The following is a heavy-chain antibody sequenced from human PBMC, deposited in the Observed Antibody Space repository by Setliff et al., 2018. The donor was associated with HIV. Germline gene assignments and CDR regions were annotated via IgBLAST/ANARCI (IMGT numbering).Heavy chain of an antibody. CDR1: DYSINSGYY. CDR2: IYHSGST. V-gene: IGHV4-38-2*01. D-gene: IGHD2-21*02. Sequence: SETLSLTCAVSDYSINSGYYWGWIRQPPGKGLEWIGSIYHSGSTYYNPSLKSRVTISVDTSKNQFSLKLSSVTAADTAVYYCARHDGTYCGGDCYLLGYFDLWCRGTLVTVS. CDR3: ARHDGTYCGGDCYLLGYFDL. J-gene: IGHJ2*01.